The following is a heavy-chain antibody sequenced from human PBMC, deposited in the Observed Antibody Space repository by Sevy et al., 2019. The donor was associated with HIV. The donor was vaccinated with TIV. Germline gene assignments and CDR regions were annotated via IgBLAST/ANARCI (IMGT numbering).Heavy chain of an antibody. CDR1: DASITTNY. J-gene: IGHJ3*02. V-gene: IGHV4-59*01. CDR2: FFHSGTT. D-gene: IGHD2-21*01. Sequence: SETLSLTCLVSDASITTNYWRWIRQAPGKGLEWIGYFFHSGTTNYNRSLKSRVTISGDTSKNEFSLRLTSVTAADTAVYYCARSRAYPRDSDDGFANWGQGTMVTVSS. CDR3: ARSRAYPRDSDDGFAN.